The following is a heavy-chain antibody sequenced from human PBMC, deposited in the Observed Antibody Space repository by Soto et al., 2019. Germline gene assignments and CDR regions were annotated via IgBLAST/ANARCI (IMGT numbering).Heavy chain of an antibody. J-gene: IGHJ4*02. CDR2: INPYSGGT. D-gene: IGHD4-17*01. CDR3: GRTRGYGDYRFFDH. CDR1: GYTFTGYY. V-gene: IGHV1-2*02. Sequence: ASVKVSCKASGYTFTGYYMHWVRQAPGQGLEWMGWINPYSGGTNYAQKFQGRVTMTRDTSISTAYMELSRLRSDDTAGEYCGRTRGYGDYRFFDHWGQGTLVTVSS.